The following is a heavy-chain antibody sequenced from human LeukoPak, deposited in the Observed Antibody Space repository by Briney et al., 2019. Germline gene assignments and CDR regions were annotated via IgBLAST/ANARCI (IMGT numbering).Heavy chain of an antibody. CDR3: ARDHWSVAGPYYFDY. D-gene: IGHD6-19*01. CDR1: GYTFTSYG. Sequence: ASVKLSCKASGYTFTSYGISWVRQAPGHGLEWMGWISAYNGNTNYAQKLQGRVTMTTDTSTSTAYMELRSLRSDDTAVYYCARDHWSVAGPYYFDYWGQGTLVTVSS. V-gene: IGHV1-18*01. CDR2: ISAYNGNT. J-gene: IGHJ4*02.